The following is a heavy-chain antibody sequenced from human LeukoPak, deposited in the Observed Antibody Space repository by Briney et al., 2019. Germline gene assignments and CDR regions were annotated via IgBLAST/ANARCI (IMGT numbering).Heavy chain of an antibody. V-gene: IGHV1-46*01. Sequence: WASVKVSCKTSGYSFRAYHLHWVRQAPGQGLEWMGIINPSGGSTSYAQKFQGRVTMTRDTSTSTAYMELSSLRSEDTAVYYCATSSYYDFWSGWRYMDVWGQRDHGHRLL. CDR1: GYSFRAYH. CDR3: ATSSYYDFWSGWRYMDV. D-gene: IGHD3-3*01. J-gene: IGHJ6*03. CDR2: INPSGGST.